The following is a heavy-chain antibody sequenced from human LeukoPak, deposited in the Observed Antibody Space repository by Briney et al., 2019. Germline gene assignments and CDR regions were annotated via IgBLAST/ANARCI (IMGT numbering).Heavy chain of an antibody. CDR1: GGSISSSSYY. CDR2: IYYSGST. D-gene: IGHD6-13*01. Sequence: KASETLSLTCTVSGGSISSSSYYWGWIHQPPGKGLEWIGSIYYSGSTYYNPSLKSRVTISVDTSKNQFSLKLSSVTAADTAVYYCASQTPTYSSRPAEFDYWGLGTLVTVSS. CDR3: ASQTPTYSSRPAEFDY. V-gene: IGHV4-39*01. J-gene: IGHJ4*02.